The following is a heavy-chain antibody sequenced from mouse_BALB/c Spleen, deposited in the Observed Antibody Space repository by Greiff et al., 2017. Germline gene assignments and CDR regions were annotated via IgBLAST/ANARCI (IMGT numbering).Heavy chain of an antibody. CDR2: IDPANGNT. Sequence: EVQLVESGAELVKPGASVKLSCTASGFNIKDTYMHWVKQRPEQGLEWIGRIDPANGNTKYDPKFQGKATITADTSSNTAYLQLSSLTSEDTAVYYCAPGITNYFDYWGQGTTLTVSS. CDR3: APGITNYFDY. J-gene: IGHJ2*01. D-gene: IGHD2-4*01. CDR1: GFNIKDTY. V-gene: IGHV14-3*02.